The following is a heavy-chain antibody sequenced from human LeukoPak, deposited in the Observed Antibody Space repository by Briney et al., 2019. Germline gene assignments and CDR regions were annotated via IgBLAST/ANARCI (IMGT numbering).Heavy chain of an antibody. D-gene: IGHD6-19*01. Sequence: SETLSLTCTVSGGSISSYYWSWIRQPAGKGLEWIGRIYTSGSTNYNPSLKSRVTMSVDTSKNQFSLKLSSVTAADTAVYYCARDKYSIAVAGTYFDCWGQGTLVTVSS. CDR3: ARDKYSIAVAGTYFDC. CDR2: IYTSGST. CDR1: GGSISSYY. V-gene: IGHV4-4*07. J-gene: IGHJ4*02.